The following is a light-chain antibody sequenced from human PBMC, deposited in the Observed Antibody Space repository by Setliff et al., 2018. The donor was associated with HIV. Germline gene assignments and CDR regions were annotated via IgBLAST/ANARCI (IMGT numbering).Light chain of an antibody. V-gene: IGLV2-14*03. CDR3: SSYTSSTTRI. J-gene: IGLJ2*01. CDR2: DVS. CDR1: SSDVGGYEF. Sequence: QSALTQPASVSGSPGQSITISCTGSSSDVGGYEFVSWYQQHPGKVPKLIIYDVSDRPSGVSDRFSGSKSGNTASLTISGLQAEDEAHYYCSSYTSSTTRIFGGGTKSPS.